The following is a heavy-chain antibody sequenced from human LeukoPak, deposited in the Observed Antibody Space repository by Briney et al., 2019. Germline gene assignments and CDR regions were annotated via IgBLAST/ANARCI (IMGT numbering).Heavy chain of an antibody. V-gene: IGHV1-8*01. CDR3: ARGKAYYYDSSGYYLGG. D-gene: IGHD3-22*01. CDR2: MNPNSGNT. J-gene: IGHJ4*02. Sequence: ASVKVSCKASGYTFTSYDINWVRQATGQGLEWMGWMNPNSGNTGYAQKFQGRVTMTRNTSISTAYMELSSLRSEDTAVYYCARGKAYYYDSSGYYLGGWGQGTLVTVSS. CDR1: GYTFTSYD.